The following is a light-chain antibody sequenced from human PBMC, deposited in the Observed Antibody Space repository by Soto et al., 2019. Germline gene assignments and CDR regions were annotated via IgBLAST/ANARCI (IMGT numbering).Light chain of an antibody. J-gene: IGKJ1*01. CDR1: QSVSNN. V-gene: IGKV3-15*01. CDR3: QQYNNWPPWT. CDR2: GAS. Sequence: EIAMTQSPATLSVSPGERATLSCRASQSVSNNLAWYQQKPGQAPRLLMYGASTRATGIPARFSGSGSGTDFTLSISRLEPEDFAVYYCQQYNNWPPWTFGQGTKVDIK.